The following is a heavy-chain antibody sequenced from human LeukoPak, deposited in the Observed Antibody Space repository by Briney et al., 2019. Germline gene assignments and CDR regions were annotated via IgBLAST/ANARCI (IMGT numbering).Heavy chain of an antibody. D-gene: IGHD1-1*01. CDR2: IIPILNVP. Sequence: SVKVSCKASGGTFDNSAINWVRQAPGQGLEWMGRIIPILNVPNYAQKLQGRVTIAADKSTSTAYMELSSLRSDDTAVYYCAREKMEVGYYGLDVWGQGTTVTVSS. V-gene: IGHV1-69*04. CDR1: GGTFDNSA. J-gene: IGHJ6*02. CDR3: AREKMEVGYYGLDV.